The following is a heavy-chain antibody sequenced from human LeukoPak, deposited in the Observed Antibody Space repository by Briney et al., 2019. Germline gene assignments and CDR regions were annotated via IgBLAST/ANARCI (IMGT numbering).Heavy chain of an antibody. CDR1: GGSFSGYY. V-gene: IGHV4-34*01. Sequence: SETLSLTCAVYGGSFSGYYWSWIRQPPGKGLEWIGEINHSGSTNYNPSLKSRVTISVDTSKNQSSLKLSSVTAADTAVYYCARPRWLQLSSGDAFDIWGQGTMVTVSS. CDR3: ARPRWLQLSSGDAFDI. D-gene: IGHD5-24*01. CDR2: INHSGST. J-gene: IGHJ3*02.